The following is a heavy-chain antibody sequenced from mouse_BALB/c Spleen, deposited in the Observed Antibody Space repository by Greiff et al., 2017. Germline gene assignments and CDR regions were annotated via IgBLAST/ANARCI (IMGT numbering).Heavy chain of an antibody. CDR1: GYSFTSYW. CDR3: ARKITTVGGLFDY. D-gene: IGHD1-1*01. Sequence: QVQLQQPGAELVRPGASVMLSCKASGYSFTSYWMNWVKQRPGQGLEWIGMIHPSDSETRLNQKFKDKATLTVDKSSSTAYMQLSSPTSEDSAVYYCARKITTVGGLFDYWGQGTTLTVSS. J-gene: IGHJ2*01. CDR2: IHPSDSET. V-gene: IGHV1-61*01.